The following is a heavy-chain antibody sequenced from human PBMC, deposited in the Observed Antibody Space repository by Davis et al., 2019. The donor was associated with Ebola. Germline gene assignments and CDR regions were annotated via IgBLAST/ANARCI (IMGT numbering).Heavy chain of an antibody. CDR3: AKREGYGQVDY. CDR1: GFTFRNYA. CDR2: ISGTGDNT. J-gene: IGHJ4*02. D-gene: IGHD5-18*01. V-gene: IGHV3-23*01. Sequence: GESLKISCVASGFTFRNYAMSWVRQAPGEGLEWVAGISGTGDNTYYADSVKGRFTISRDNSRNSLSLQMNSLRGDDTAIYYCAKREGYGQVDYWGQGTLVTVS.